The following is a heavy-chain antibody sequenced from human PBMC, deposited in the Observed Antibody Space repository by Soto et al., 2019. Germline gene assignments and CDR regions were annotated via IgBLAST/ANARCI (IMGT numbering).Heavy chain of an antibody. D-gene: IGHD3-9*01. V-gene: IGHV1-46*01. CDR3: ARVPREGDILTGYWDC. CDR2: INPSGGST. Sequence: ASVKVSCKASGYTFTSYYMHWVRQAPGQGLEWMGIINPSGGSTSYAQKFQGRVTMTRDTSTSTAYMELRSLRSDDTAVYYCARVPREGDILTGYWDCWGQGTLVTVSS. J-gene: IGHJ4*02. CDR1: GYTFTSYY.